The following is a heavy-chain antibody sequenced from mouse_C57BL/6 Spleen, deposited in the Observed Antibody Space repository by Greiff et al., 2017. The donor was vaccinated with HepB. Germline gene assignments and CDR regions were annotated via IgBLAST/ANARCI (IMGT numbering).Heavy chain of an antibody. CDR2: ISDGGSYT. J-gene: IGHJ1*03. D-gene: IGHD4-1*01. CDR1: GFTFSSYA. CDR3: ARGFFNWDWYFDV. V-gene: IGHV5-4*01. Sequence: EVQGVESGGGLVKPGGSLKLSCAASGFTFSSYAMSWVRQTPEKRLEWVATISDGGSYTYYPDNVKGRFTISRDNAKNNLYLQMSHLKSEDTAMYYCARGFFNWDWYFDVWGTGTTVTVSS.